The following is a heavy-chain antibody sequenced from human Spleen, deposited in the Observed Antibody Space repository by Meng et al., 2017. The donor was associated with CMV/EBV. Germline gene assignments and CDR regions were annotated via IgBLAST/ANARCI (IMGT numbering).Heavy chain of an antibody. CDR2: ISSTSRYI. D-gene: IGHD2-2*01. CDR3: ARVGGGIVVVPAANRNYYYGMDV. J-gene: IGHJ6*02. CDR1: GFTFSSYS. V-gene: IGHV3-21*04. Sequence: GGSLRLSCAASGFTFSSYSMNWVRQAPGKGLEWVSSISSTSRYIYYADSVKGRFTISRDNAKNSLYLQMNSLRAEDTAVYYCARVGGGIVVVPAANRNYYYGMDVWGQGTTVTVSS.